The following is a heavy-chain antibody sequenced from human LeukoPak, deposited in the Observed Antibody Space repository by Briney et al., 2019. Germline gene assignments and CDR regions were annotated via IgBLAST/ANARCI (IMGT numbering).Heavy chain of an antibody. J-gene: IGHJ4*02. V-gene: IGHV3-30-3*01. D-gene: IGHD5-12*01. CDR3: ARDSRSRATSFDY. Sequence: GGSLRLSCAASGFTFSSYAMHWVRQAPGKGLEWVAVISHDESNKYYADSVKGQFTISRDNSKNTLYLQMNSLRAEDTAVYYCARDSRSRATSFDYWGQGTLVTVSS. CDR2: ISHDESNK. CDR1: GFTFSSYA.